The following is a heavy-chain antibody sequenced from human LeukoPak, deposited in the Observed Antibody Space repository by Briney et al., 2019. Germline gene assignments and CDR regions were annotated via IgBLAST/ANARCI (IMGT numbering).Heavy chain of an antibody. CDR1: GYTFTSYG. CDR2: ISAYNGNT. V-gene: IGHV1-18*01. CDR3: AREYIRERYYDFWSGYSPDYMDV. D-gene: IGHD3-3*01. J-gene: IGHJ6*03. Sequence: ASVKVSCKASGYTFTSYGISWVRQAPGQGLEWMGWISAYNGNTNYAQKLQGRGTMTTHTSTTPAYMALRSLRSDDTAVYYCAREYIRERYYDFWSGYSPDYMDVWGKGTTVTVSS.